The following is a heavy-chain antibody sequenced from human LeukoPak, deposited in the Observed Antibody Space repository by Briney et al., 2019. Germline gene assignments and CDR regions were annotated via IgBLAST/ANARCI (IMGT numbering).Heavy chain of an antibody. J-gene: IGHJ4*02. CDR1: GGSISSSNW. CDR2: IYHSGST. Sequence: PSGTLSLTCAVSGGSISSSNWWSWVRQPPGKGLEWIGEIYHSGSTNYNPSLKSRVTISVDKSKNQFSLKLSSVTAADTAVYYCARSRIAAAGTFDYWGQGTLVTVSS. V-gene: IGHV4-4*02. D-gene: IGHD6-13*01. CDR3: ARSRIAAAGTFDY.